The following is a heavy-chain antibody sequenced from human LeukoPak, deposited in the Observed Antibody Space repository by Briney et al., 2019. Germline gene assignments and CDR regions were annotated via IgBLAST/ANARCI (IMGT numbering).Heavy chain of an antibody. Sequence: PGGSLRLSCAASEFTFSAYWMSWVRQAPGKGLEWVATIKQDGSEKYYVDSVKGRFTISRDNAQKSLYLQMNSLRAEDTAVYYCARDGYCSSTSCWGLWFDPWGQGTLVTVSS. CDR3: ARDGYCSSTSCWGLWFDP. CDR2: IKQDGSEK. CDR1: EFTFSAYW. V-gene: IGHV3-7*03. D-gene: IGHD2-2*03. J-gene: IGHJ5*02.